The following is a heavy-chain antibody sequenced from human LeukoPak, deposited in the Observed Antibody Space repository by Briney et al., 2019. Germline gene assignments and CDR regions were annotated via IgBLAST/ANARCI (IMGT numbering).Heavy chain of an antibody. CDR3: ARGAYYYDSSGYYYDNFDY. CDR1: GYSISSGYY. Sequence: SETLSLTCAVSGYSISSGYYWSWIRQPAGKGLEWIGRIYTSGSTNYNPSLKSRVTMSVDTSKNQFSLKLSSVTAADTAVYYCARGAYYYDSSGYYYDNFDYWGQGTLVTVSS. D-gene: IGHD3-22*01. CDR2: IYTSGST. J-gene: IGHJ4*02. V-gene: IGHV4-4*07.